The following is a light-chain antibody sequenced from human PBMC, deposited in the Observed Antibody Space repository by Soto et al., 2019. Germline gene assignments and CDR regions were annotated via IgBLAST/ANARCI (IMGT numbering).Light chain of an antibody. CDR2: GAS. V-gene: IGKV3-20*01. Sequence: EMVLTRSPGTLYLSPGERATLSCRASQSVSSSYLAWYQQKPGQAPRILIYGASSRATGIPDRFSGSGSGTDFTLTISRLEPEDFAVYYCQQYGSSPQTFGQGTKVEIK. CDR1: QSVSSSY. CDR3: QQYGSSPQT. J-gene: IGKJ1*01.